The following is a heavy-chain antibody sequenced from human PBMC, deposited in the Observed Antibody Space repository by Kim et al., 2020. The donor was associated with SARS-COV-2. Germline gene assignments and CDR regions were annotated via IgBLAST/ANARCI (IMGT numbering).Heavy chain of an antibody. D-gene: IGHD3-9*01. Sequence: SETLSLTCTVSGGPISSGSYYWSWIRQHPGKGLEWIGYIYYSGSTYYNPSLKSRVTISLDTSKNQFSLKLSSVTAADTAVYYCARDRGDDYDILTGYYRGGGWFDPWGQGTLVTVSS. CDR3: ARDRGDDYDILTGYYRGGGWFDP. V-gene: IGHV4-31*03. CDR1: GGPISSGSYY. CDR2: IYYSGST. J-gene: IGHJ5*02.